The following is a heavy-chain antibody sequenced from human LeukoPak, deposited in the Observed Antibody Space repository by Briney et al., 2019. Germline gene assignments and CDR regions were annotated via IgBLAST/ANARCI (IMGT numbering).Heavy chain of an antibody. Sequence: PGGSLRLSCAASGFTFSSYAMSWVRQAPGKGLEWVSVISGSGGIAYYADSVEGRFTTSRDNSRNTLYLQMNSLRAEDTAVYYCAKAGYCSGGSCYGFDYWGQGTLLTVSS. J-gene: IGHJ4*02. CDR2: ISGSGGIA. CDR1: GFTFSSYA. D-gene: IGHD2-15*01. V-gene: IGHV3-23*01. CDR3: AKAGYCSGGSCYGFDY.